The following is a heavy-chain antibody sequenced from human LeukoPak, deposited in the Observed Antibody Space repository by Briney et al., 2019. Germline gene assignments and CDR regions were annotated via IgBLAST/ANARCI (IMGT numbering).Heavy chain of an antibody. D-gene: IGHD6-13*01. Sequence: GGSLRLSCAASGFTFSSYAMSWVRQAPGKGLEWASALSGSGTNTHYADSVKGRFTISRNNSENTLYLQMNSLRADDTAVYYCAKTYRYSSSCHDYWGQGTLVTVSS. CDR3: AKTYRYSSSCHDY. J-gene: IGHJ4*02. CDR1: GFTFSSYA. V-gene: IGHV3-23*01. CDR2: LSGSGTNT.